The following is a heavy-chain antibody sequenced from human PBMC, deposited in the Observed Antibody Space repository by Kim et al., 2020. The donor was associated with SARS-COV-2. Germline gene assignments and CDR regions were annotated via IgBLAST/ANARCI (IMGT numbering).Heavy chain of an antibody. CDR2: ISSSGSTI. CDR1: GFTFSSYE. CDR3: ARELYDILTGYVEYYYYYGMDV. J-gene: IGHJ6*02. D-gene: IGHD3-9*01. Sequence: GGSLRLSCAASGFTFSSYEMNWVRQAPGKGLEWVSYISSSGSTIYYADSVKGRFTISRDNAKNSLYLQMNSLRAEDTAVYYCARELYDILTGYVEYYYYYGMDVWGQGTTVTVSS. V-gene: IGHV3-48*03.